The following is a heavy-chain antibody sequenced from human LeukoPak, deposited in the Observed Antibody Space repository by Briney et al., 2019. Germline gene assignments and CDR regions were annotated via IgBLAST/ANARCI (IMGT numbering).Heavy chain of an antibody. CDR1: GFIFSDSY. J-gene: IGHJ4*02. Sequence: GGSLRLSCAASGFIFSDSYMSWIRQAPGKGLEWVSSISGWSSDIYYADSVKGRFTISRDNSKNSLYLQMKSLRAEDTALYYCAKDRDYDSSGLLDSLFDYWGQGTLVTVSS. CDR2: ISGWSSDI. D-gene: IGHD3-22*01. CDR3: AKDRDYDSSGLLDSLFDY. V-gene: IGHV3-11*06.